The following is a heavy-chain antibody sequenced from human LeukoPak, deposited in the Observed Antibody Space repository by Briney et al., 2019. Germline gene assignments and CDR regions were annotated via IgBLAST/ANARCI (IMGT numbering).Heavy chain of an antibody. CDR1: GGTFSSYA. CDR3: ARDASDRYGDPLTFDY. D-gene: IGHD4-17*01. V-gene: IGHV1-69*13. Sequence: ASVTVSYTASGGTFSSYAISWVRQAPGQGLEWMGGIIPIFGTANYAQKFQGRVTITADESTSTAYMELSSLRSEDTAVYYCARDASDRYGDPLTFDYWGQGTLVTVSS. CDR2: IIPIFGTA. J-gene: IGHJ4*02.